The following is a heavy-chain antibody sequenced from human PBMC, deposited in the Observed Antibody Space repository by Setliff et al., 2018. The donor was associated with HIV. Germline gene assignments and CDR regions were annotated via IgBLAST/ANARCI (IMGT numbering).Heavy chain of an antibody. Sequence: SETLSLTCSVSGGSISSGGHYWNWIRQHPGRGLEWIGYIYYSGNPFYNPSLRSRVTISLDTSKNQFSLKLSSLTAADTAVYYCASSSGWYGAAQFDPWGQGTRVTVSS. CDR3: ASSSGWYGAAQFDP. CDR2: IYYSGNP. J-gene: IGHJ5*02. V-gene: IGHV4-31*03. D-gene: IGHD6-19*01. CDR1: GGSISSGGHY.